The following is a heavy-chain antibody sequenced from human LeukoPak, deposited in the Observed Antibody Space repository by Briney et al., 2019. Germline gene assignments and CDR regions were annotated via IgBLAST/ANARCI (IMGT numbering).Heavy chain of an antibody. Sequence: SETLSLTCTVSGGSISRYYWSWIRQPPGKGLEWIGYNYYGGSTNYNPSLKSRVTISVDTSKNQFSLKLRSVTAADTAVYYCARVGGGSSGWYPWGQGTLVTVSS. CDR1: GGSISRYY. J-gene: IGHJ4*02. CDR3: ARVGGGSSGWYP. V-gene: IGHV4-59*01. D-gene: IGHD6-19*01. CDR2: NYYGGST.